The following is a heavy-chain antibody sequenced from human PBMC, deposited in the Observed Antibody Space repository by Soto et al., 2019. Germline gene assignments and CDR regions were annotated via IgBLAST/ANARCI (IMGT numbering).Heavy chain of an antibody. CDR3: ASSPYYYDSSGSFDY. V-gene: IGHV1-2*02. D-gene: IGHD3-22*01. CDR1: GYTFTGYY. CDR2: INPNSGGT. J-gene: IGHJ4*02. Sequence: ASVKVSCKASGYTFTGYYMHWVRQAPGQGLEWMGWINPNSGGTNYAQKFQGRVTMTRDTSISTAYMELSRLRSDDTAVYYCASSPYYYDSSGSFDYWGQGTLVTVSS.